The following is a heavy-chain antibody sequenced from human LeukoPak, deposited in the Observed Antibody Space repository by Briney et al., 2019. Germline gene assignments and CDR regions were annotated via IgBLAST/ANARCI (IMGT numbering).Heavy chain of an antibody. D-gene: IGHD2-15*01. J-gene: IGHJ1*01. CDR2: IRGRVCST. V-gene: IGHV3-23*01. CDR3: AKDKEYCSGGSCYLNFQH. CDR1: GFTFSSYA. Sequence: GGSLRLSCAASGFTFSSYAMSWVRQAQGKGVGGVSAIRGRVCSTYYADSVNGRFTISRDNSKNTLYLQMTSLRAEDTAVYYCAKDKEYCSGGSCYLNFQHWGQGTLVTVSS.